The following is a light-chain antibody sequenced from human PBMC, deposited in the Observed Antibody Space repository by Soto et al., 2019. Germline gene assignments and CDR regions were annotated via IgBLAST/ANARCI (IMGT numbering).Light chain of an antibody. CDR1: QSVSSHS. CDR2: GAS. CDR3: QHYGSFTPMYT. Sequence: EIVLTQSPGILSVSPGERATLSCRASQSVSSHSLVWYQQKPGQAPRLLFYGASIMATGIPDRFSGSGSGTDFTLTISRLEPEDFGVYYCQHYGSFTPMYTFGQGTKLEI. V-gene: IGKV3-20*01. J-gene: IGKJ2*01.